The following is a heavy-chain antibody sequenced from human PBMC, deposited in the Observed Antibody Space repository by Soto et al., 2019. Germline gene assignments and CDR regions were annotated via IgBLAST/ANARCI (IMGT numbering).Heavy chain of an antibody. CDR1: VFTFSSYG. Sequence: WGSLRLSCSASVFTFSSYGMHWLRQAPGKGLEWVAVISYDGSNKYYADSVKGRFTISRDNSKNTLYLQMNSLRAEDTAVYYCAKAWVGFGELLPYFQHWGQGTLVTVSS. V-gene: IGHV3-30*18. J-gene: IGHJ1*01. CDR3: AKAWVGFGELLPYFQH. CDR2: ISYDGSNK. D-gene: IGHD3-10*01.